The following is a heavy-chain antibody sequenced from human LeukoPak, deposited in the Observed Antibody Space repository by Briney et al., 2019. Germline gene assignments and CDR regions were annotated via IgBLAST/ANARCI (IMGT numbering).Heavy chain of an antibody. J-gene: IGHJ4*02. CDR2: ISGSGSDT. CDR1: GFTFSSYA. D-gene: IGHD1-1*01. V-gene: IGHV3-23*01. Sequence: GGSLRLSCAVSGFTFSSYAMNWVRQAPGKGLEWLSAISGSGSDTYYADSLKGRFTISRDNSKNTLFLQMNSLRAEDTAAYYCANPGGPWGQGTLVTVSS. CDR3: ANPGGP.